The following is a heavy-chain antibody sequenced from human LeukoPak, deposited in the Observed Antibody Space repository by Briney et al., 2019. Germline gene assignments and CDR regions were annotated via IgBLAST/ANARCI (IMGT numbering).Heavy chain of an antibody. V-gene: IGHV1-69*04. CDR2: IIPILGIA. J-gene: IGHJ4*02. CDR3: ARERSSGWYEFDY. CDR1: GGTFSSYA. D-gene: IGHD6-19*01. Sequence: GSSVKVSCKASGGTFSSYAISWVRQAPGQGLEWMGRIIPILGIANYAQKFQGRVTITADKSTSTAYMELSSLRSEDTAVYYCARERSSGWYEFDYWGQGTLVTVSS.